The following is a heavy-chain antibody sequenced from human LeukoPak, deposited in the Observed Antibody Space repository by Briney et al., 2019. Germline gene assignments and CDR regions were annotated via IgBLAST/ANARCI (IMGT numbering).Heavy chain of an antibody. CDR3: ARGSITILGSFDY. J-gene: IGHJ4*02. V-gene: IGHV3-21*01. Sequence: GGSLRLSCAASGFTFSNAWMSWVRQAPGKGLEWVSSISSSSSYIYYADSVKGRFTISRDNAKNSLYLQMNSLRAEDTAVYYCARGSITILGSFDYWGQGTLVTVSS. CDR1: GFTFSNAW. D-gene: IGHD3-3*01. CDR2: ISSSSSYI.